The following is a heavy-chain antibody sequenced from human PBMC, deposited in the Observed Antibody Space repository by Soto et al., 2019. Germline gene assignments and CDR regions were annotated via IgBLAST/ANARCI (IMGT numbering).Heavy chain of an antibody. J-gene: IGHJ6*03. V-gene: IGHV1-8*01. CDR2: MKPNSGNT. Sequence: QVQLVQSGAEVKKPGASVKVSCKASGYTFTSYDINWVRQATGQGLEWMGWMKPNSGNTGYAQKFQGRVAMTRSTSISTAYMELSSLRSEDTAVYYCARGPYYYCYMDVWGKGTTVTVSS. CDR1: GYTFTSYD. CDR3: ARGPYYYCYMDV.